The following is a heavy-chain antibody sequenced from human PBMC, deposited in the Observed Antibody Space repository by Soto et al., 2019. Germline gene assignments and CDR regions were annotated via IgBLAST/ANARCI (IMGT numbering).Heavy chain of an antibody. Sequence: GASVKVSCKASGYTFTSYAMHWVRQAPGQRLEWMGWINAGNGNTKYSQKFQGRVTITRDTSASTAYMELSSLRSEDTAVYYCARRVAAGHDYGDYRFDYWGQGTLVTVSS. D-gene: IGHD4-17*01. V-gene: IGHV1-3*01. CDR3: ARRVAAGHDYGDYRFDY. CDR2: INAGNGNT. CDR1: GYTFTSYA. J-gene: IGHJ4*02.